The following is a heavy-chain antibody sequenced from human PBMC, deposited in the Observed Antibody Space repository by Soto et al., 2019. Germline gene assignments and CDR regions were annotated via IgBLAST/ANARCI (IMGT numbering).Heavy chain of an antibody. CDR1: GFTFSTYA. J-gene: IGHJ4*02. Sequence: EVQLLESGGGLVQPGGSLRLSCAASGFTFSTYAMTWVRQAPGKRLEWVSIISGSGGSTYYADSVKGRFIISRDNSKNKLELQMNSLRAEDTAVYYCAKTPSPHAAAGRGGGGYFDYWGQGTLVTVSS. V-gene: IGHV3-23*01. D-gene: IGHD6-13*01. CDR3: AKTPSPHAAAGRGGGGYFDY. CDR2: ISGSGGST.